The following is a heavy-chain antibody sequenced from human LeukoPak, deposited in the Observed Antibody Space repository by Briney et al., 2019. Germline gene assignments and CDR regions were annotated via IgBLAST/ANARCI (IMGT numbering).Heavy chain of an antibody. J-gene: IGHJ4*02. V-gene: IGHV3-21*01. D-gene: IGHD6-19*01. CDR1: GFTFSSYS. Sequence: GSLRLSCAASGFTFSSYSMNWVRQAPGKGLEWVSSISSSSSYIYYADSVKGRFTISRDNAKNSLYLQMNSLRAEDTAVYYCARGGLGIAVAGADYWGQGTLVTVSS. CDR2: ISSSSSYI. CDR3: ARGGLGIAVAGADY.